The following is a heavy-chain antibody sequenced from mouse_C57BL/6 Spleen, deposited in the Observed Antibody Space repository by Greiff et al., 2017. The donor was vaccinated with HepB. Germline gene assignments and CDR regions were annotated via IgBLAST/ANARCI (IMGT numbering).Heavy chain of an antibody. Sequence: EVMLVESGPELVKPGDSVKISCKASGYSFTGYFMNWVMQSHGKSLEWIGRINPYNGDTFYNQKFKGKATLTVDKSSSTAHMELRSLTSEDSAVYYCARLGGYFDVWGTGTTVTVSS. D-gene: IGHD3-1*01. CDR3: ARLGGYFDV. CDR1: GYSFTGYF. J-gene: IGHJ1*03. CDR2: INPYNGDT. V-gene: IGHV1-20*01.